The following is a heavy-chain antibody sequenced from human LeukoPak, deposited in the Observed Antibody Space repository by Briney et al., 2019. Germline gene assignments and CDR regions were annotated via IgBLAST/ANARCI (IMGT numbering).Heavy chain of an antibody. CDR3: ARETSQKGAHYMDV. V-gene: IGHV4-59*01. D-gene: IGHD3-16*01. Sequence: SETLSLTCAVYGGSFSGYYWSWLRQPPGKGLEWIGYIYYSGSTNYNPSLKSRVTISVDTSKNQFSLKLSSVTAADTAVYYCARETSQKGAHYMDVWGKGTTVTISS. CDR2: IYYSGST. CDR1: GGSFSGYY. J-gene: IGHJ6*03.